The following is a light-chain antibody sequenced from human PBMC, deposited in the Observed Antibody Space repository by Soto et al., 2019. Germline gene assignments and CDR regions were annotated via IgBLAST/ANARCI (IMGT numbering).Light chain of an antibody. CDR1: SSDVGAYNY. CDR3: SSYTTSSTYV. V-gene: IGLV2-14*03. J-gene: IGLJ1*01. CDR2: DVT. Sequence: QSALTQPASVSGSPGQSITISCTGTSSDVGAYNYVSWYQQHPGKAPKLMIYDVTNRPSGVSNRFSGSKSGYTASLTISGLQAEDEAYYYCSSYTTSSTYVFGTVTKVTFL.